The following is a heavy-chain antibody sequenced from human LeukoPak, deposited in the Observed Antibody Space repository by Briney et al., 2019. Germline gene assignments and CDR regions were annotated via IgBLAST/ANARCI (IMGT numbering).Heavy chain of an antibody. Sequence: GGSLRLSCAASGFTFSSYGMHWVRQAPGKGLEWVAVIWYDGSNKYYADSVKGRFTISRDNSKNTLYLQMNSLRAEDTAVYYCASDFDEPLIAVAGTLSPYYFDYWGQGTLVTVSS. J-gene: IGHJ4*02. V-gene: IGHV3-33*01. CDR1: GFTFSSYG. D-gene: IGHD6-19*01. CDR3: ASDFDEPLIAVAGTLSPYYFDY. CDR2: IWYDGSNK.